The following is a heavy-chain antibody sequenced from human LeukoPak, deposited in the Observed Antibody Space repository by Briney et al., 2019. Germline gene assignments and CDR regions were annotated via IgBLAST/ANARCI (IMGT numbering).Heavy chain of an antibody. CDR3: ARIRYDVDTAMAFDY. D-gene: IGHD5-18*01. CDR2: IDWDDDK. Sequence: SGPALVKPTQTLTLTCTSSGFSLSTSGMCVSWIRQPPGKALEWLARIDWDDDKYYSTSLKTRLTISKDTSKNQVVLTMTNMDPVDTATYYCARIRYDVDTAMAFDYWGQGTLVTVSS. J-gene: IGHJ4*02. V-gene: IGHV2-70*11. CDR1: GFSLSTSGMC.